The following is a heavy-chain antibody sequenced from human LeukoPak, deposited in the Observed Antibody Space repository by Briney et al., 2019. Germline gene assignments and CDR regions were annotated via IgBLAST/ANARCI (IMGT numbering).Heavy chain of an antibody. J-gene: IGHJ4*02. V-gene: IGHV3-23*01. CDR2: ISGSGGST. D-gene: IGHD5-24*01. Sequence: PGGSLRLSCAASGFTFSNYAMSWVRQAPGKGLEWVSAISGSGGSTYYADSVKGRFTISRDNSENTLYLQMNSLRAEDTAVYYCARRKRWLQLWTLGYTRYFDYWGQGTLVTVSS. CDR1: GFTFSNYA. CDR3: ARRKRWLQLWTLGYTRYFDY.